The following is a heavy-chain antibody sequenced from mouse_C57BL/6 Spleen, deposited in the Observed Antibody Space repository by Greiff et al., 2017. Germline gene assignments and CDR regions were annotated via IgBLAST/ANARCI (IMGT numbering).Heavy chain of an antibody. Sequence: QVQLQQPGAELVMPGASVKLSCKASGYTFTSYWMHWVKQRPGQGLEWIGEIDPSDSYTNYNQKFKGKSTLTVDKSSSTAYMQLSSLTSEDSAVYYCARGDYGSSYESYWGQGTLVTVSA. CDR2: IDPSDSYT. D-gene: IGHD1-1*01. V-gene: IGHV1-69*01. CDR1: GYTFTSYW. J-gene: IGHJ3*01. CDR3: ARGDYGSSYESY.